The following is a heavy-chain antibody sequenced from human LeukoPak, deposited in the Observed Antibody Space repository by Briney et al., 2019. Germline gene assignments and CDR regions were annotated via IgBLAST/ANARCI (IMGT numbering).Heavy chain of an antibody. D-gene: IGHD3-10*01. CDR1: GFNFSNYW. Sequence: GGSMRLACVVSGFNFSNYWMSWVRQAPGKGLEWVANIDQEGGEQNYVDSVKGRFSISRDNAKTSVYLQMNSLKVEDTAFYYCARSKAGGYWGQGTLVTVSS. J-gene: IGHJ4*02. CDR2: IDQEGGEQ. CDR3: ARSKAGGY. V-gene: IGHV3-7*01.